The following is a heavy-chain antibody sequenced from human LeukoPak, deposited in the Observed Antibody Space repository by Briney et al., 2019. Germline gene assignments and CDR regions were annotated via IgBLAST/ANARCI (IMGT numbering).Heavy chain of an antibody. CDR2: INRRGHT. CDR3: AKDLVPYSSSWAGAFDI. V-gene: IGHV3-43*01. J-gene: IGHJ3*02. Sequence: PGGSLRLSCAASGFTFDRFTIHWVRQTPGKGLEWVSLINRRGHTFYADSVKGRFTISRDNAKNSLYLQMNSLRAEDMALYYCAKDLVPYSSSWAGAFDIWGQGTMVTVSS. CDR1: GFTFDRFT. D-gene: IGHD6-13*01.